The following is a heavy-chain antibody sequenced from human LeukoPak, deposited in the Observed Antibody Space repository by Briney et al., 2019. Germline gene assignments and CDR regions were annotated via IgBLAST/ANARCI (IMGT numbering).Heavy chain of an antibody. Sequence: SETLSLTCAVYGGSFSGYYWSWIRQPPGKGLEWIGEINHSGSTNYNPSLKSRVTISVDTSKNQFSLKLSSVTAADTAVYYCAREAAARLDAFDIWGQGTMVTVSS. CDR3: AREAAARLDAFDI. CDR2: INHSGST. J-gene: IGHJ3*02. D-gene: IGHD6-13*01. CDR1: GGSFSGYY. V-gene: IGHV4-34*01.